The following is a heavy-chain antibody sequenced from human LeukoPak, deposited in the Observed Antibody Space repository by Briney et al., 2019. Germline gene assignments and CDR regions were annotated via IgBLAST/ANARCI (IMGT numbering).Heavy chain of an antibody. Sequence: SETLSLTCTVSGGSISSHYWSWTRQPPGKELEWIGYIYYSGSTNYNPSLKSRVTISVDTSRNQFSLKLSSVTAADTAVYYCARDTRTSGYPSPHDFWTTRSLEDYYYYMDVWGKGTTVTVSS. D-gene: IGHD3-3*01. CDR3: ARDTRTSGYPSPHDFWTTRSLEDYYYYMDV. J-gene: IGHJ6*03. CDR2: IYYSGST. V-gene: IGHV4-59*11. CDR1: GGSISSHY.